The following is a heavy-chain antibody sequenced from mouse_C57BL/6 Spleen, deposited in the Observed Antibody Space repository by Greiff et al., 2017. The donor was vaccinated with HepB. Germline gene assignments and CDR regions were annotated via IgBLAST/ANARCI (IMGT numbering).Heavy chain of an antibody. CDR2: IDPENGDT. Sequence: VQLKESGAELVRPGASVKLSCTASGFNIKDDYMHWVKPRPEQGLEWIGWIDPENGDTEYASKFQGKATITADTSSNTAYLQLSSLTSEDSAVYYCTTGYYGSSYYFDYWGQGTTLTVSS. CDR3: TTGYYGSSYYFDY. CDR1: GFNIKDDY. V-gene: IGHV14-4*01. J-gene: IGHJ2*01. D-gene: IGHD1-1*01.